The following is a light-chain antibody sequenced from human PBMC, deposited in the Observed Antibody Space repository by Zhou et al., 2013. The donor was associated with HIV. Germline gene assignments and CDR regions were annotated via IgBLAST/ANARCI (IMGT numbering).Light chain of an antibody. CDR1: QSVSSN. CDR2: DAS. CDR3: QQRSDWPLT. Sequence: IVLTQSPGTLSLSPGERATLSCWASQSVSSNLAWYQQKPGQAPKLLIYDASNRATDIPARFSGSGSGTDFTLTISSLEPEDFAVYYCQQRSDWPLTFGPGTKVEIK. V-gene: IGKV3-11*01. J-gene: IGKJ3*01.